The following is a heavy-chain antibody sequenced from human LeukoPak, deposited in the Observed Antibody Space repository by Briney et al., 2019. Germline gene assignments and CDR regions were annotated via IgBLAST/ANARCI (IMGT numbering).Heavy chain of an antibody. Sequence: ASVKVSCKATGYTFTDYYIHWVRQAPGQGLEWMGWINPNSGGTNYAQKFQGRVTMTRDTSISTAYMELSRLRSGDTAVSYCAREISGDGSNYFDYWGQGTLVTVSS. J-gene: IGHJ4*02. CDR3: AREISGDGSNYFDY. V-gene: IGHV1-2*02. CDR1: GYTFTDYY. D-gene: IGHD5-12*01. CDR2: INPNSGGT.